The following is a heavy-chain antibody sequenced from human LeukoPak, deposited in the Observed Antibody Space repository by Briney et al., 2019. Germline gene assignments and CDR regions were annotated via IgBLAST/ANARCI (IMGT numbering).Heavy chain of an antibody. J-gene: IGHJ3*02. CDR3: ARDRNTMIVVAADAFDT. D-gene: IGHD3-22*01. CDR1: GGTFSSYA. V-gene: IGHV1-69*04. Sequence: ASVKVSCKASGGTFSSYAISWVRQAPGQGLEWMGRIIPILGIANYAQKFQGRVTITADKSTSTAYMELSSLRSEDTAVYYCARDRNTMIVVAADAFDTWGQGTMVTVSS. CDR2: IIPILGIA.